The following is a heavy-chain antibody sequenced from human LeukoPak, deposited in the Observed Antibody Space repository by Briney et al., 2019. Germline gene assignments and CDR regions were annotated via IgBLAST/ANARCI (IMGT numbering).Heavy chain of an antibody. CDR3: AKDLRFSDFWSGYYYYYYGMDV. J-gene: IGHJ6*02. Sequence: GGSLRLSCAASGFTFSSYAMSWVRQAPGKGLEWVSAISGSGGSTYYADSVKGRFAISRDNSKNTLYLQMNSLRAEDTAVYYCAKDLRFSDFWSGYYYYYYGMDVWGQGTTVTVSS. V-gene: IGHV3-23*01. CDR1: GFTFSSYA. CDR2: ISGSGGST. D-gene: IGHD3-3*01.